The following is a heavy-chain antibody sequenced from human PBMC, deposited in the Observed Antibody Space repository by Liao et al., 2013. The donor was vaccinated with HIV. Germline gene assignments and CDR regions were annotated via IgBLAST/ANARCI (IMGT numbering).Heavy chain of an antibody. Sequence: QVQLQQWGAGLLKPLETLSLTCAVYGGSFGNYYWSWLRQPPGKGLEWIGEINHSGSTNYNPSLKSRVTISIDTSKNQFSLRLSSVTAADTAVYYCARGRRGIRTPFDHWGQGTLVTVSS. CDR1: GGSFGNYY. CDR2: INHSGST. D-gene: IGHD3-16*01. J-gene: IGHJ4*02. CDR3: ARGRRGIRTPFDH. V-gene: IGHV4-34*01.